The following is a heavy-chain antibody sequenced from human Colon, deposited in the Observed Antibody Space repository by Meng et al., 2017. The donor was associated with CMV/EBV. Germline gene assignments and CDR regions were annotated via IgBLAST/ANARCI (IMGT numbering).Heavy chain of an antibody. J-gene: IGHJ4*02. Sequence: SETLSLTCTVSGYSISSGYYWGWIRQPPGKGLEWIGSIYHSGSTYYNPSLKSRVTISVGTSKNQFSLKLSSVTAADTAVYYCVRGLWFGEVDYWGQGTLVTVSS. CDR1: GYSISSGYY. V-gene: IGHV4-38-2*02. CDR3: VRGLWFGEVDY. D-gene: IGHD3-10*01. CDR2: IYHSGST.